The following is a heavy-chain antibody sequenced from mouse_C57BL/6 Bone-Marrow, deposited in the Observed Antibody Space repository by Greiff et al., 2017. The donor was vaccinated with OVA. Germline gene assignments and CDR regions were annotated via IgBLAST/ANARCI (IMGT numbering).Heavy chain of an antibody. V-gene: IGHV14-4*01. CDR1: GFNIKDDY. Sequence: EVKVVESGAELVRPGASVKLSCTASGFNIKDDYMHWVKQRPEQGLEWIGWIDPENGDTEYASKFQGKATITADTSSNTAYLQLSSLTSEDTAVYYCTAIYYGYDDWYFDVWGTGTTVTVSS. J-gene: IGHJ1*03. CDR2: IDPENGDT. D-gene: IGHD2-2*01. CDR3: TAIYYGYDDWYFDV.